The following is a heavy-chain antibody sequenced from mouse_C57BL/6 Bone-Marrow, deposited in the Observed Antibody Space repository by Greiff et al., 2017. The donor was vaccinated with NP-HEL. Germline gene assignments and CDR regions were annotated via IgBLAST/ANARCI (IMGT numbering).Heavy chain of an antibody. J-gene: IGHJ1*03. CDR3: ARGGGDVWYFDV. D-gene: IGHD3-3*01. CDR2: INYDGSST. V-gene: IGHV5-16*01. CDR1: GFTFSDYY. Sequence: EVMLVESEGGLVQPGSSMKLSCTASGFTFSDYYMAWVRQVPEKGLEWVANINYDGSSTYYLDSLKSRFIISRDNAKNILYLQMSSLKSEDTATYYCARGGGDVWYFDVWGTGTTVTVSS.